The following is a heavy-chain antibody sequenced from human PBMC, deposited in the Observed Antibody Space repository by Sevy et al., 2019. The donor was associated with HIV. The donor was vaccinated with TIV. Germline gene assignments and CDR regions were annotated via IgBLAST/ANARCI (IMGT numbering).Heavy chain of an antibody. D-gene: IGHD1-1*01. Sequence: GGSRRLSGVVPGFGFSNFWMTWSRKAQGKGLEGGANKKPDGVGKSYGDSGKGRLTISRDNAKNSLSLQMNSLSAEDTAVYYCARDTNYFYVDVWGKGTTVTVSS. CDR2: KKPDGVGK. J-gene: IGHJ6*03. CDR3: ARDTNYFYVDV. V-gene: IGHV3-7*01. CDR1: GFGFSNFW.